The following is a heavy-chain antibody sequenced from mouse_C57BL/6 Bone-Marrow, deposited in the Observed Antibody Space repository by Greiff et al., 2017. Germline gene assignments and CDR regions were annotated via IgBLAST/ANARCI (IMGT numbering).Heavy chain of an antibody. CDR2: IDPETGGT. CDR1: GYTFTDYE. D-gene: IGHD2-1*01. V-gene: IGHV1-15*01. Sequence: VQLQQSGAELVRPGASVTLSCKASGYTFTDYEMHWVKQTPVHGLEWIGAIDPETGGTAYNQKFKGKGILTADKSSSTAYMELRSLTSEDSAVYYCTRRCNCFAWFAYWGQGTLVTVSA. J-gene: IGHJ3*01. CDR3: TRRCNCFAWFAY.